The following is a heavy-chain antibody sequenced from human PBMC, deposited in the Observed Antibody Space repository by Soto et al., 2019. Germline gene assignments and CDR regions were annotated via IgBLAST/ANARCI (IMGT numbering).Heavy chain of an antibody. J-gene: IGHJ6*02. D-gene: IGHD2-15*01. V-gene: IGHV3-23*01. CDR2: ISGSGSPT. Sequence: PGGSLRLSCAASGFTVSSNYMSWVRQAPGKGLEWVSAISGSGSPTYYADSVKGRFTISRDNSKNTLYLQMNSLRADDTAVYYCARDMSGGTYNYYYGMDVWGQGTTFTVPS. CDR3: ARDMSGGTYNYYYGMDV. CDR1: GFTVSSNY.